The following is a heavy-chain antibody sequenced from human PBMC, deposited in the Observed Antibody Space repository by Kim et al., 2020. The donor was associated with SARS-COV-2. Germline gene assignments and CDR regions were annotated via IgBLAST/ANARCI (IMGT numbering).Heavy chain of an antibody. Sequence: GESLKISCKGSGYSFTSYWIGWVRQMPGKGLEWMGIIYPGDSDTRYSPSFQGQVTISADKSISTAYLQWSSLKASDTAMYYCARVGIAVAVQQGPFFDYWGQGTLVTVSS. CDR1: GYSFTSYW. CDR2: IYPGDSDT. CDR3: ARVGIAVAVQQGPFFDY. J-gene: IGHJ4*02. V-gene: IGHV5-51*01. D-gene: IGHD6-19*01.